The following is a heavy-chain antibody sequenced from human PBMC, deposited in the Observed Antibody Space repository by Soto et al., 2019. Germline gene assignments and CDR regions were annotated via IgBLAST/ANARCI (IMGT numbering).Heavy chain of an antibody. CDR2: FIPILDKT. CDR1: GGTFSDYT. V-gene: IGHV1-69*08. D-gene: IGHD4-17*01. Sequence: QIQLVQSGAEVRKPGSSVKVSCTFSGGTFSDYTINWVRQAPGHGLEWLGRFIPILDKTHYAQKFEGRVTMAADTSPDTSPNTVSLELNSLTSDDTAIYYCATGHSMRYGDYLFDHWGQGALVTVSS. CDR3: ATGHSMRYGDYLFDH. J-gene: IGHJ4*02.